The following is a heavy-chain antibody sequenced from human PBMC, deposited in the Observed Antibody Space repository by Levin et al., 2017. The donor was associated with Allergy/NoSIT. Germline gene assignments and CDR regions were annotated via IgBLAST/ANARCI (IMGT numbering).Heavy chain of an antibody. J-gene: IGHJ6*04. CDR3: ARDPSEESGYYRV. CDR1: GFTFSDYY. V-gene: IGHV3-11*06. CDR2: ISSSSSYT. D-gene: IGHD3-22*01. Sequence: SCAASGFTFSDYYMSWIRQAPGKGLEWVSYISSSSSYTNYADSVKGRFTISRDNAKNSLYLQMNSLRAEDTAVYYCARDPSEESGYYRVWGKGTTVTVSS.